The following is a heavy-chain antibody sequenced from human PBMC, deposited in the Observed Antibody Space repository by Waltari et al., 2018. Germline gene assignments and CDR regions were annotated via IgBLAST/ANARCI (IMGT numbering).Heavy chain of an antibody. CDR3: ARDRRAYDILTGYYYYGMDV. V-gene: IGHV3-7*03. CDR1: GFTFSSYW. D-gene: IGHD3-9*01. CDR2: IKQDGSEK. Sequence: EVQLVESGGGLVQPGGSLRLSCAASGFTFSSYWMSWVRQAPGKGLEWVANIKQDGSEKYYGDSVKGRFTISRDNAKNSLYLQMNSLRAEDTAVYYCARDRRAYDILTGYYYYGMDVWGQGTTVTVSS. J-gene: IGHJ6*02.